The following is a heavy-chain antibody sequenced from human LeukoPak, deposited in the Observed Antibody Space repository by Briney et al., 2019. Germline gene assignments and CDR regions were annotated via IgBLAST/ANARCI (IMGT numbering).Heavy chain of an antibody. CDR1: GFTFSNYW. D-gene: IGHD2-21*02. V-gene: IGHV3-7*03. CDR3: ARVHCGGDCYTFLYYYYYTMDV. J-gene: IGHJ6*02. Sequence: PGGSLRLSCAASGFTFSNYWMTWVRQAPGKGLEWVANIKQDGSEKYYVDSVKGRFTISRDNAKNSLYLQMNSLRAEDTAVYYCARVHCGGDCYTFLYYYYYTMDVWGQGTTVTVSS. CDR2: IKQDGSEK.